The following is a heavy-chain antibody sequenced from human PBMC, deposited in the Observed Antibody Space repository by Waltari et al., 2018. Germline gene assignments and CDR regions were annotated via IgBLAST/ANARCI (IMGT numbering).Heavy chain of an antibody. CDR3: ASAAAPRCD. V-gene: IGHV3-21*01. CDR2: ISSSSSYI. CDR1: GFTFSSYS. Sequence: EVQLVESGGGLVKPGGSLRLSCAASGFTFSSYSMNWVRQAPGKGLEGVSSISSSSSYIYYADSVKGRFTISRDNAKNSLYLQMNSLRAEDTAVYYCASAAAPRCDWGQGTLVTVSS. J-gene: IGHJ4*02. D-gene: IGHD6-13*01.